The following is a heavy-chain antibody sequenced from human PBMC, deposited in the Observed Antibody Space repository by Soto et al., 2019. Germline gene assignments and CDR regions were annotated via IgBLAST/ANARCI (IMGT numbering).Heavy chain of an antibody. D-gene: IGHD3-10*01. Sequence: ASVKVSCKDSGYTFTSYGISWVRQAPGQGLEWMGWISGYNGNTIYAQNLQGRVTMTTDTPTNTAYMELRSLRSDDTAVYYCARGVGAGSYYNQYTWFDPWGQGTLVTV. CDR2: ISGYNGNT. V-gene: IGHV1-18*01. J-gene: IGHJ5*02. CDR1: GYTFTSYG. CDR3: ARGVGAGSYYNQYTWFDP.